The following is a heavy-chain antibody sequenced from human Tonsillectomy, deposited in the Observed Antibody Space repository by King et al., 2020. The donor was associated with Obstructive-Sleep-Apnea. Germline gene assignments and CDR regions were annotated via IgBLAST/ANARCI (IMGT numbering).Heavy chain of an antibody. V-gene: IGHV3-43*01. CDR3: AKDTPQQWLPDY. D-gene: IGHD6-19*01. CDR2: INGDGGST. J-gene: IGHJ4*02. CDR1: GFTFNDHS. Sequence: VQLVESGGVVVQPGGSLRLSCVASGFTFNDHSMHWVRQAPGKGLEWFSLINGDGGSTYYADSVKGRFTISRDNSKNSLYLQMNYLTTEDTALYYCAKDTPQQWLPDYWGQGTLVTVSS.